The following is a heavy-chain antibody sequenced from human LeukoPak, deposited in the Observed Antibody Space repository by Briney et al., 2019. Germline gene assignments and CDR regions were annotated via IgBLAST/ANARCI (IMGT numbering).Heavy chain of an antibody. CDR1: GFTFSSYA. V-gene: IGHV3-21*01. Sequence: GGSLRLSCVASGFTFSSYAMNWVRQAPGKGLEWVSSISSSSSYIYYADSVKGRFTISRDNAKNSLYLQMNSLRAEDTAVYYCARGRRNNYYDSSGWPEAVGDAFDIWGQGTMVTVSS. CDR3: ARGRRNNYYDSSGWPEAVGDAFDI. CDR2: ISSSSSYI. J-gene: IGHJ3*02. D-gene: IGHD3-22*01.